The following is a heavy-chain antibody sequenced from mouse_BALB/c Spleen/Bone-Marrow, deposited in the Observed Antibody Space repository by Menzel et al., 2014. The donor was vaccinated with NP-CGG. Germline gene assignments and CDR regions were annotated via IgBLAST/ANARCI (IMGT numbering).Heavy chain of an antibody. V-gene: IGHV7-3*02. Sequence: GKGLEWLGFIRNKANGYTTEYSASVKGRFTISRDNSQSILYLQMNILRTEDSATYYCARDRNYDINWYFDVWGAATTVTVSS. CDR3: ARDRNYDINWYFDV. CDR2: IRNKANGYTT. J-gene: IGHJ1*01. D-gene: IGHD1-1*01.